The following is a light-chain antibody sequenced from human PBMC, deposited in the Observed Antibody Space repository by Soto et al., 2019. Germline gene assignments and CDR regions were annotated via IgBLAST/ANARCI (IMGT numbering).Light chain of an antibody. J-gene: IGKJ1*01. Sequence: EIVLTQSPGTLSLSPLERATLSFMSIQIVSSSYLAWYQQKPGQAPRLLIYGASSRATGIPARFSGSGSGTDFTLTISRLEPEDFAVYYCQQCGSSRWTFGQGTKVDIK. CDR2: GAS. CDR1: QIVSSSY. CDR3: QQCGSSRWT. V-gene: IGKV3-20*01.